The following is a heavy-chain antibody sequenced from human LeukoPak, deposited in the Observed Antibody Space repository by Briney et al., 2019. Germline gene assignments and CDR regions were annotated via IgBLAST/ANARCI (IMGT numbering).Heavy chain of an antibody. J-gene: IGHJ4*02. V-gene: IGHV3-74*01. Sequence: GGSLTLSCAASGFTFGSYAMSWVRQAPGKGLMWVSRISTDGSSTNYADSVKGRFTISRDNAKNTLYLQINSLKAEDTAVYYCARRTIAVVTGDFWGQGTLVSVSS. CDR1: GFTFGSYA. CDR3: ARRTIAVVTGDF. D-gene: IGHD2-21*02. CDR2: ISTDGSST.